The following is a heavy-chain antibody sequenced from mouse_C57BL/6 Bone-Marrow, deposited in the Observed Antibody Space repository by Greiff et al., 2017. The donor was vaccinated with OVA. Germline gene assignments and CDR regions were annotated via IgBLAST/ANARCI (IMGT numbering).Heavy chain of an antibody. CDR2: IDPNSGGT. J-gene: IGHJ4*01. D-gene: IGHD1-1*01. V-gene: IGHV1-72*01. CDR3: ARPSIYYYGSSYSSFYYAMDY. Sequence: QVQLQQSGAELVKPGASVKLSCKASGYTFTSYWMHWVKQRPGRGLEWIGRIDPNSGGTKYNEKFKSKATLTVDKPSSTAYMQLSSLTSEDSAVYYCARPSIYYYGSSYSSFYYAMDYWGQGTSVTVSS. CDR1: GYTFTSYW.